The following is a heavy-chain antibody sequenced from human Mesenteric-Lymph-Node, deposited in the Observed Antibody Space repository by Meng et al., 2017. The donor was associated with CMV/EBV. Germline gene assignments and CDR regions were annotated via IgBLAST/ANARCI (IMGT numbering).Heavy chain of an antibody. CDR3: ARGKHIVVVTGGYNWFDP. D-gene: IGHD2-21*02. CDR1: GGSFSGYY. CDR2: INHSGST. Sequence: SETLSLTCAVYGGSFSGYYWSWIRQPPGKGLEWIGEINHSGSTNYNPSLKSRVTISVDTSKNQFSLKLSSVTAADTAVYYCARGKHIVVVTGGYNWFDPWGQGTLVTVSS. J-gene: IGHJ5*02. V-gene: IGHV4-34*01.